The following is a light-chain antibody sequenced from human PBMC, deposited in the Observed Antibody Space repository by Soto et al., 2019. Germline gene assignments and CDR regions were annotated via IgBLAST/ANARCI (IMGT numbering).Light chain of an antibody. Sequence: ENVLTQSPATLSLYPGERATLSCRASQSVYSNYLAWYQRKPGQAPRLLIYAASNRATGIPDSFSGSGSGTDFTLTISRLEPEDFAVYYCHQYGSFPYTFGGGTNVETK. CDR3: HQYGSFPYT. CDR1: QSVYSNY. J-gene: IGKJ4*01. CDR2: AAS. V-gene: IGKV3-20*01.